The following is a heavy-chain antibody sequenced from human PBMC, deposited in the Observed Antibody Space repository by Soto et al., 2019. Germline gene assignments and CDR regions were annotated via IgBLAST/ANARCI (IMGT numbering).Heavy chain of an antibody. Sequence: GSLRLSCAASGFTFSSYGMHWVRQAPGKGLEWVAVIWYDGSNKYYADSVKGRFTISRDNSKNTLYLQMNSLRAEDTAVYYCARDPRKPYDFWSGYSGEDKYYYYMDVWGKGTTVTVSS. J-gene: IGHJ6*03. CDR2: IWYDGSNK. D-gene: IGHD3-3*01. V-gene: IGHV3-33*01. CDR3: ARDPRKPYDFWSGYSGEDKYYYYMDV. CDR1: GFTFSSYG.